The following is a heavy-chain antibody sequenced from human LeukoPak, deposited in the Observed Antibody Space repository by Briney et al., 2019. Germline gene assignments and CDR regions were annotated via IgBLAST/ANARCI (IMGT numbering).Heavy chain of an antibody. J-gene: IGHJ6*03. CDR3: ARGVSRGYSYGRYYMDV. D-gene: IGHD5-18*01. V-gene: IGHV4-38-2*01. Sequence: SETLSLTCAVSGYSISSDYYWGWIRQPPGKGLEWIGSIYYSGSTYYNLSLKSRVTISVDKSKNQISLKLSSVTAADTAVYYCARGVSRGYSYGRYYMDVWGKGTTVAVSS. CDR1: GYSISSDYY. CDR2: IYYSGST.